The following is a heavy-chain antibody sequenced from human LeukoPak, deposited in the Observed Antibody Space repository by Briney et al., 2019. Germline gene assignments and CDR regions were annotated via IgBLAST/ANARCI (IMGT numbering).Heavy chain of an antibody. CDR3: ARDAYYYGMDV. J-gene: IGHJ6*02. Sequence: GASVKVSCKASGYTFTSYGISWVRQAPGQGLEWMGWISAYNGNTNYAQKLQGRVTMTTDTSTSTANMELRSLRSDDTAVYYCARDAYYYGMDVWGQGTTVTVSS. V-gene: IGHV1-18*01. CDR1: GYTFTSYG. CDR2: ISAYNGNT.